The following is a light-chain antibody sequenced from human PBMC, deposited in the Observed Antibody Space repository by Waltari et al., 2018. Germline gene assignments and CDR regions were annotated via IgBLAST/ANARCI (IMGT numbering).Light chain of an antibody. CDR2: DVS. CDR3: CSYAGSYPVV. V-gene: IGLV2-11*01. CDR1: SSDVGGYNY. Sequence: QSALTQPRSVSGSTGQSVTISCTGTSSDVGGYNYVSWYQQHPGKAPKLMIYDVSKRPSGVPDRVSGSKSGNTASLTISGLQAEDEADYYCCSYAGSYPVVFGGGTKLTVL. J-gene: IGLJ2*01.